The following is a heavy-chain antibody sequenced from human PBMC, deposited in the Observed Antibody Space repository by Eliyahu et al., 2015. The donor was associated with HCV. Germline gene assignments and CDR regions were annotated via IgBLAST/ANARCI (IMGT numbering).Heavy chain of an antibody. CDR3: ARHECRGDNCFDYYYGMDV. CDR2: VDPSDDYT. J-gene: IGHJ6*02. V-gene: IGHV5-10-1*03. Sequence: EVQLEQSGAEVKKPGESLRISCKVSGYIFTTYRISWVRQMPGKGLEWMGNVDPSDDYTKYSPSFQGHVTISADKSINAVHLQWTSLEASDSGIYYCARHECRGDNCFDYYYGMDVWGQGTTVTVSS. D-gene: IGHD2-15*01. CDR1: GYIFTTYR.